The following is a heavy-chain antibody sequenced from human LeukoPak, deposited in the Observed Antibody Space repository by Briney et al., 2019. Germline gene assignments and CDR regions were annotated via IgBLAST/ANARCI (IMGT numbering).Heavy chain of an antibody. Sequence: SETLSLTCTVSGGSISSNSYYWGWIRQPPGKGLEWIGSIYYSGSTYYNPSLKSRVTISVDTSKNQFSLKLSSVTAADTAVYYCARSHRIPPDAFDIWGQGTMVTVSS. CDR2: IYYSGST. V-gene: IGHV4-39*01. CDR3: ARSHRIPPDAFDI. CDR1: GGSISSNSYY. D-gene: IGHD2-21*01. J-gene: IGHJ3*02.